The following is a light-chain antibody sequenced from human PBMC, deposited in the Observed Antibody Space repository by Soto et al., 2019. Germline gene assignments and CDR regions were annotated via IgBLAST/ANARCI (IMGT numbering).Light chain of an antibody. J-gene: IGKJ1*01. Sequence: EIVLTQSPATLSLSPGERATLSCRASQSVINYLAWYQQKPGQVPKLLIYEATTRATAIPDRFSGSGSGTDFTLTISRLEPEDFAVYYCQQYGNSPQTFGQGTKVDIK. CDR3: QQYGNSPQT. V-gene: IGKV3-20*01. CDR2: EAT. CDR1: QSVINY.